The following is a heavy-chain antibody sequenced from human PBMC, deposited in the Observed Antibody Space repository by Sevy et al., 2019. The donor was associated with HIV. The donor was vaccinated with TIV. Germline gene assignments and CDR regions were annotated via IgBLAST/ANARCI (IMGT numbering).Heavy chain of an antibody. Sequence: GGSLRLSCAASGFTFSSYSMNWVRRAPGKGLEWVSYHSDSSIYIDYADSVKGRFTISRDNAKNSLYLQMNSLRAEDTAVYYCAKSPVGATTGGYDYYYYMDVWGKGTTVTVSS. D-gene: IGHD1-26*01. CDR3: AKSPVGATTGGYDYYYYMDV. CDR1: GFTFSSYS. J-gene: IGHJ6*03. V-gene: IGHV3-21*01. CDR2: HSDSSIYI.